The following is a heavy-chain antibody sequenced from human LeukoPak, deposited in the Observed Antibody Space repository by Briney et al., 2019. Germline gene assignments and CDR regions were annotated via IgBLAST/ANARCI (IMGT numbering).Heavy chain of an antibody. D-gene: IGHD3-16*02. CDR3: ARDLGSYDYVWGSYRYINVRDY. J-gene: IGHJ4*02. Sequence: PGGSLRLSCAASGFTFSSYGMHWVRQAPGKGLEWVAVIWYDGSNKYYADSVKGRFTISRDNSKNTLYLQMNSLRAEDTAVYYCARDLGSYDYVWGSYRYINVRDYWGQGTLVTVSS. CDR2: IWYDGSNK. V-gene: IGHV3-33*01. CDR1: GFTFSSYG.